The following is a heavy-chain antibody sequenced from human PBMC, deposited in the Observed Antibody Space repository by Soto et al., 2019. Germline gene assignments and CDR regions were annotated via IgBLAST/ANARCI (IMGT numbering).Heavy chain of an antibody. D-gene: IGHD1-26*01. CDR3: ATQEVGGTYVYTFDP. CDR2: IYYSGST. CDR1: GGSITSSSYY. J-gene: IGHJ5*02. Sequence: SLTCTVAGGSITSSSYYCDRNQQPPGKGLEWIGSIYYSGSTYYNPSLKSRVTISVDTSKNQFSLKLSSVTAADTAVYYCATQEVGGTYVYTFDPWGQGTLVTVSS. V-gene: IGHV4-39*01.